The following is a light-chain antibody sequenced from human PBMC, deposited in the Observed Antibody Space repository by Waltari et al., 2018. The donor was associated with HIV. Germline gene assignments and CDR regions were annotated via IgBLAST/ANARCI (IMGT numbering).Light chain of an antibody. CDR1: SSNIGAGYD. CDR2: GNS. V-gene: IGLV1-40*01. J-gene: IGLJ2*01. CDR3: QSYDSSLSGYVV. Sequence: QSVLTQPPSVSGAPGQRVTIPCTGSSSNIGAGYDVPRYQQLPGTAPKLLIYGNSNRPSGVPDRFSGSKSGTSASLAITGLQAEDEADYYCQSYDSSLSGYVVFGGGTKLTVL.